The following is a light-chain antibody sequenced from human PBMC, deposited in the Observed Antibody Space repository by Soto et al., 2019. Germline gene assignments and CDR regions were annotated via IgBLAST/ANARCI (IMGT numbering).Light chain of an antibody. CDR1: QSISNF. Sequence: DIQMTQSPSSLSASVGDRVTITCRASQSISNFLKWCQHKPGKAPKVLISAASTLRSGVPSRFSGSGSWTDFTLTISSLQPDDSATYYCQQYHNSVLTFGGGTTVEIK. CDR3: QQYHNSVLT. V-gene: IGKV1-39*01. CDR2: AAS. J-gene: IGKJ4*01.